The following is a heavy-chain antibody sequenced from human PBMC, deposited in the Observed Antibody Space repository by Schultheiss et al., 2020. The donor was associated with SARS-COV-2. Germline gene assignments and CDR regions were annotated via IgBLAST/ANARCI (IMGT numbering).Heavy chain of an antibody. CDR1: GFTFSSYS. CDR2: ISSSSSYI. V-gene: IGHV3-21*04. D-gene: IGHD2-2*02. Sequence: GGSLRLSCAASGFTFSSYSMNWVRQAPGKGLEWVSAISSSSSYIYYADSVKGRFTISRDNAKNSLYLQMNSLRAEDTAVYYCARSQGQLLYDAFDIWGQGTMVTVSS. J-gene: IGHJ3*02. CDR3: ARSQGQLLYDAFDI.